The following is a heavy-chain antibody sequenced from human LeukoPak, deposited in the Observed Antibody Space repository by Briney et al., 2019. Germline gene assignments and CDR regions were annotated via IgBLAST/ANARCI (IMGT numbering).Heavy chain of an antibody. CDR1: GFTFSTYG. D-gene: IGHD1-1*01. Sequence: GGSLRLSCAASGFTFSTYGMLWVRQAPGKGLEWVAFIRYDGSNKYYADSVKGRFTISRDNSRNTLYLQMNSLRAEDTAVYFCAKDKDPWKSTSISDFEYWGQGTLVTVSS. CDR2: IRYDGSNK. CDR3: AKDKDPWKSTSISDFEY. V-gene: IGHV3-30*02. J-gene: IGHJ4*02.